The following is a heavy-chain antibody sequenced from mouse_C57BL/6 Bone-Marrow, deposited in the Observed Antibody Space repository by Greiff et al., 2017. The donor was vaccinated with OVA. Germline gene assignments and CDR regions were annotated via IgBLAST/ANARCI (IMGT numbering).Heavy chain of an antibody. V-gene: IGHV5-6*01. CDR3: ARHGDLWDLVY. J-gene: IGHJ2*01. CDR2: ISSGGSYT. CDR1: GFTFSSYG. D-gene: IGHD3-3*01. Sequence: EVQVVESGGDLVKPGGSLKLSCAASGFTFSSYGMSWVRQTPDKRLEWVATISSGGSYTYYPDSVKGRFTISRDNAKNTLYLQMSSLKSEDTAMYYCARHGDLWDLVYWGQGTTLTVSS.